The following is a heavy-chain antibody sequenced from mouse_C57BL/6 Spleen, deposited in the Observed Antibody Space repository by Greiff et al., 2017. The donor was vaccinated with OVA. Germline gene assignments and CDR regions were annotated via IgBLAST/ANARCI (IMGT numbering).Heavy chain of an antibody. D-gene: IGHD1-1*01. J-gene: IGHJ1*03. CDR3: ARDPYGSHWYFDV. CDR2: ISDGGSYT. Sequence: EVHLVESGGGLVKPGGSLKLSCAASGFTFSSYAMSWVRQTPEKRLEWVATISDGGSYTYYPDNVKGRFTISRDNAKNNLYLQMSHLKSEDTAMYYCARDPYGSHWYFDVWGTGTTVTVSS. V-gene: IGHV5-4*01. CDR1: GFTFSSYA.